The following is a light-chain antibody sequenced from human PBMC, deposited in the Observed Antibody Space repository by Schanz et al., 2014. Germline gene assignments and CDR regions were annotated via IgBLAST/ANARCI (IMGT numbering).Light chain of an antibody. J-gene: IGLJ2*01. Sequence: QSALTQPPSVSGSPGQSVTISCTGTSSDVGSYNRVSWYQQPPGTAPKLMIYEVSNRPSGVPDRFSGSKSGNTASLTISGRQAGDEADYYCSSFTSSSTLVIFGGGTKLTVL. CDR2: EVS. CDR1: SSDVGSYNR. V-gene: IGLV2-18*02. CDR3: SSFTSSSTLVI.